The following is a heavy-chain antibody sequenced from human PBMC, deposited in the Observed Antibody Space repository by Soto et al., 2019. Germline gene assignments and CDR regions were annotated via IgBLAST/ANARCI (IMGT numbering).Heavy chain of an antibody. Sequence: EVQLLESGGGLVQPGGSLRLSCAASGFTFSSYAMSWVRQAPGKGLEWVSAISGSGGSTYYADSVKGRFTISRDNSKNTLYLQMNSLRAEDTAVYYCAKNGRRYFDWLLYPTDYWGQGTLVTVSS. CDR1: GFTFSSYA. D-gene: IGHD3-9*01. J-gene: IGHJ4*02. CDR3: AKNGRRYFDWLLYPTDY. CDR2: ISGSGGST. V-gene: IGHV3-23*01.